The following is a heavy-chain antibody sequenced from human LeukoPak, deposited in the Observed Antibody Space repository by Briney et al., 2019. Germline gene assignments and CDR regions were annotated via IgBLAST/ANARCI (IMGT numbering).Heavy chain of an antibody. CDR3: ARHMRPTVTSVNDAFDI. CDR2: IYPGDSDT. J-gene: IGHJ3*02. D-gene: IGHD4-17*01. CDR1: GYSFTSYW. V-gene: IGHV5-51*01. Sequence: GESLKISCKGSGYSFTSYWIGWVRQMPGKGLEWMGIIYPGDSDTRYSPSFQGQVTISADKSISTAYLQWSSLKASDTAMYYCARHMRPTVTSVNDAFDIWGQGTMVTVSS.